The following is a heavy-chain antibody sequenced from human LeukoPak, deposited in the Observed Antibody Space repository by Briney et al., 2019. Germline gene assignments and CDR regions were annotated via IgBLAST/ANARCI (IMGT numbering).Heavy chain of an antibody. Sequence: GGFLRLSCAASGFTFSSYSMNWVRQAPGKGLEWVSSISSSSSYIYSADSVKGRFTISRDNAQNSLYLQMNSLRAEDTAVYYCARDLTSLWYSSSWSDNWFDPWGQGTLVTVSS. CDR2: ISSSSSYI. CDR1: GFTFSSYS. CDR3: ARDLTSLWYSSSWSDNWFDP. J-gene: IGHJ5*02. D-gene: IGHD6-13*01. V-gene: IGHV3-21*01.